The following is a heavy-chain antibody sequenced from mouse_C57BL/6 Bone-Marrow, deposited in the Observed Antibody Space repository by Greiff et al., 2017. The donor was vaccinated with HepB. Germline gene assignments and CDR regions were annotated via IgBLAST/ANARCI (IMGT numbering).Heavy chain of an antibody. J-gene: IGHJ2*01. Sequence: QVQLQQPGAELVKPGASVKLSCKASGYTFTSYWMHWVKQRPGQGLEWIGMIHPNSGSTNYNEKFKSKATLTVDKSSSTAYMQLSSLTSEDSAVYYCALYYGSSGGFDYWGQGTTLTVSS. CDR2: IHPNSGST. CDR1: GYTFTSYW. CDR3: ALYYGSSGGFDY. V-gene: IGHV1-64*01. D-gene: IGHD1-1*01.